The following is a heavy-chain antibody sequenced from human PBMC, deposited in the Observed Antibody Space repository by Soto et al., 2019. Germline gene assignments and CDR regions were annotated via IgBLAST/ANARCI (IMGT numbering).Heavy chain of an antibody. V-gene: IGHV3-23*01. CDR2: ISGSGGST. D-gene: IGHD3-22*01. Sequence: PGGSLRLSCEASGFTFSSYAMSWVRQAPGKGLEWVSAISGSGGSTYYADSVKGRFTISRDNSKNTLYLQMNSLRAEDTAVYYCAKDFPPTHSSGYYDYWGQGTLVTVSS. CDR1: GFTFSSYA. CDR3: AKDFPPTHSSGYYDY. J-gene: IGHJ4*02.